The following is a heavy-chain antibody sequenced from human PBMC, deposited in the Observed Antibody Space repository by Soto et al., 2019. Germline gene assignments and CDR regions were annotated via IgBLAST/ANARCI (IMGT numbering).Heavy chain of an antibody. Sequence: ASVKVSCKASGYTFTGYYMHWVRQAPGQGLEWMGWINPNSGGTNYAQKFQGSVTMSRDTYISTAYLQWSSLKASDTAMSYCAKHFFTSSGWKREPYYYYGMDVWGQGTTVTVSS. J-gene: IGHJ6*02. D-gene: IGHD6-19*01. CDR2: INPNSGGT. V-gene: IGHV1-2*02. CDR3: AKHFFTSSGWKREPYYYYGMDV. CDR1: GYTFTGYY.